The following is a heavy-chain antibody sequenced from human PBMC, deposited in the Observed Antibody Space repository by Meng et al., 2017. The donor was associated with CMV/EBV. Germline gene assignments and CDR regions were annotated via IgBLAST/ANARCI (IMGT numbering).Heavy chain of an antibody. CDR2: ISAYNGNT. Sequence: ASVKVSCKASGYTFTSYGISWVRPAPGQGLEWMGWISAYNGNTNYAQKLQGRVTMTTDTSTSTAYMELRSLRSDDTAVYYCARELVSSWYYYYYGMDVWGQGTTVTVSS. J-gene: IGHJ6*02. CDR3: ARELVSSWYYYYYGMDV. V-gene: IGHV1-18*01. D-gene: IGHD6-13*01. CDR1: GYTFTSYG.